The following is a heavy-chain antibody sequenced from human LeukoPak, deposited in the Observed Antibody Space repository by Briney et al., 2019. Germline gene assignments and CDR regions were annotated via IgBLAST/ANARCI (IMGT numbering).Heavy chain of an antibody. CDR3: ASYSNYYGSGSYWAFDI. CDR1: GYTFTSYC. V-gene: IGHV1-46*01. D-gene: IGHD3-10*01. J-gene: IGHJ3*02. Sequence: ASAKVSCKASGYTFTSYCMHWVRQAPGQGLEWMGIINPSGGSTSYAQKFQGRVTMTRDTSTSTVYMELSSLRSEDTAVYYCASYSNYYGSGSYWAFDIWGQGTMVTVSS. CDR2: INPSGGST.